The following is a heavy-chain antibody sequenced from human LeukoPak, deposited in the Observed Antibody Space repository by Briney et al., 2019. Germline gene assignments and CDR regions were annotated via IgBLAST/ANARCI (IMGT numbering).Heavy chain of an antibody. CDR1: GFTVSSNY. J-gene: IGHJ4*02. V-gene: IGHV3-23*01. D-gene: IGHD5-24*01. CDR3: AKRGVMATITDY. Sequence: GGSLRLSCAASGFTVSSNYMSWVRQAPGKGLEWVSAISGSGGSTYYADSVKGRFTNSRDNSKNTLYLQMNSLRAEDTAVYYCAKRGVMATITDYWGQGTLVTVSS. CDR2: ISGSGGST.